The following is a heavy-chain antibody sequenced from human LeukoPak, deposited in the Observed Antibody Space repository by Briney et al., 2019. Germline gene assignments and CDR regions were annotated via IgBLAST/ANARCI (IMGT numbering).Heavy chain of an antibody. CDR2: IYYSGST. Sequence: PSETLSLTCTISGGSISSSSYYWGWIRQPPGKGLEWIGSIYYSGSTYYNPSLKSRVTISVDTSKNQFSLKLSSVTAADTAVYYCARRAAAAHMDVWAKGPRPPSP. V-gene: IGHV4-39*01. CDR1: GGSISSSSYY. J-gene: IGHJ6*03. D-gene: IGHD6-13*01. CDR3: ARRAAAAHMDV.